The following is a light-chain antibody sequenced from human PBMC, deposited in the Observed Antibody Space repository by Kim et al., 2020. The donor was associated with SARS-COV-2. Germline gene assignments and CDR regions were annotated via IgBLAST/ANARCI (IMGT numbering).Light chain of an antibody. CDR2: GKN. Sequence: SSELTQDPAVSVALGQTVRITCQGDSLRSYYATWYQQKPGQAPTIVIYGKNIRPSGIPDRFSGSSSGNTASLTITGTQAGDEADYYCNSRDSSDNVVFGGGTKLTVL. CDR1: SLRSYY. CDR3: NSRDSSDNVV. J-gene: IGLJ2*01. V-gene: IGLV3-19*01.